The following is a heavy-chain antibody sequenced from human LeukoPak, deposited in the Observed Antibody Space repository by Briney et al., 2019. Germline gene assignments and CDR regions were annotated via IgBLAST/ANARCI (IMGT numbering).Heavy chain of an antibody. CDR2: IYYSGST. V-gene: IGHV4-39*01. CDR3: ARQKRYYGSGSFWFDP. D-gene: IGHD3-10*01. CDR1: GGSISSSFYY. Sequence: PSETLSLTCTVSGGSISSSFYYWGWIRQPPGKGLEWIGSIYYSGSTYYNPSLKSRVTITVDTSKNQFSLKLSSVTAADTAVYYCARQKRYYGSGSFWFDPWGQGTLVTVPS. J-gene: IGHJ5*02.